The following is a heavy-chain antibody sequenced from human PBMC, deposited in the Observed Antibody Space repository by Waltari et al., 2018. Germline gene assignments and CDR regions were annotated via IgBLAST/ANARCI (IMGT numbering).Heavy chain of an antibody. D-gene: IGHD6-13*01. CDR2: INPSGGST. Sequence: QVQLVQSGAEVKKPGASVKVSCKASGYTFTSYYMHWVRQAPGQGLEWMGIINPSGGSTSYAQKCQGRVTMTRDTSTSTVYMELSSLRSEDTAVYYCARPGKIAAAARSSFDYWGQGTLVTVSS. CDR3: ARPGKIAAAARSSFDY. J-gene: IGHJ4*02. CDR1: GYTFTSYY. V-gene: IGHV1-46*01.